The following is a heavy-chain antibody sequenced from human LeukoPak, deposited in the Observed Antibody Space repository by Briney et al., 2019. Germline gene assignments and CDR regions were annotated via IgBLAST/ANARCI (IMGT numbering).Heavy chain of an antibody. V-gene: IGHV1-46*01. D-gene: IGHD2-21*02. CDR3: ARAAGRQANCGGDCYSIFY. CDR2: INPSGGST. J-gene: IGHJ4*02. Sequence: GASVKVSCKASGYTFTSYGISWVRQAPGQGLEWMGIINPSGGSTSYAQKFQGRVTMTRDMSTSTVYMELSSLRSEDTAVYYCARAAGRQANCGGDCYSIFYWGQGTLVTVSS. CDR1: GYTFTSYG.